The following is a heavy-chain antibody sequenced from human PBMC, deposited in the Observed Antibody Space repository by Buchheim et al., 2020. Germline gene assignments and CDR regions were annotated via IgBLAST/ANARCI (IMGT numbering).Heavy chain of an antibody. CDR2: IYYSGST. CDR3: AREIAAAGFDY. D-gene: IGHD6-13*01. V-gene: IGHV4-59*01. Sequence: QVQLQESGPGLVKPSETLSLTCTVSGGSISSYYWSWIRQPPGKGLEWIGYIYYSGSTNYNPSLKSRVTISVDTSKNQFSLKLSSVTAADTAVYYCAREIAAAGFDYWGQGTL. J-gene: IGHJ4*02. CDR1: GGSISSYY.